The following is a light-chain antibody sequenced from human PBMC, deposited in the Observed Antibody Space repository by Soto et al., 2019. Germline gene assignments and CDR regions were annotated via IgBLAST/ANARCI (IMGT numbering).Light chain of an antibody. CDR1: QTIRGL. Sequence: EIVLTQSPATLSLSPGERATLSCRTSQTIRGLLNWYQQRPGQAPRLLIYDTSNRATDIPARFSGSGSGTDFTLTISSLDPEDFGDYFCQQRHNWPITFGQGTRLDIK. J-gene: IGKJ5*01. CDR3: QQRHNWPIT. CDR2: DTS. V-gene: IGKV3-11*01.